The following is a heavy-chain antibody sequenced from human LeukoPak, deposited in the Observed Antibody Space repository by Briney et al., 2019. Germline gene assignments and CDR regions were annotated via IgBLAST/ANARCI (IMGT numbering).Heavy chain of an antibody. Sequence: PSETLSLTCTVSVGSVSGYFWSWMRQPPGGGLEFIGYIFYSGSTKYNPSLKSRVTISVDTSQNHLSLKLSSVTAADTAVYYCARVMDHGYSDYWGQGTLVTVSS. CDR2: IFYSGST. CDR3: ARVMDHGYSDY. J-gene: IGHJ4*02. CDR1: VGSVSGYF. D-gene: IGHD3-22*01. V-gene: IGHV4-59*02.